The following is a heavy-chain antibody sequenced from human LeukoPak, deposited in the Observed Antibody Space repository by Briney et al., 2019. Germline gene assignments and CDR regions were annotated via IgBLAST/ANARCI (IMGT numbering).Heavy chain of an antibody. J-gene: IGHJ4*02. CDR2: IYDSGST. CDR1: GGSISSYY. D-gene: IGHD2-2*01. Sequence: PSETLSLTCTVSGGSISSYYWSWIRQPPGKGLEWIGYIYDSGSTKYNPSLKSRVTISVDTSKNQLSLKLSSVTAADTAVYYCARKYCSSTRCYDHFDYWGQGTLVTVSS. CDR3: ARKYCSSTRCYDHFDY. V-gene: IGHV4-59*01.